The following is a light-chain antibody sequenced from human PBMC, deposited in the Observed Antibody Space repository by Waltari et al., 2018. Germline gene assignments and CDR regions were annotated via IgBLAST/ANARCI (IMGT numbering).Light chain of an antibody. J-gene: IGKJ1*01. CDR1: QNVDTW. Sequence: DIQMTQSPSPLSASIGNRVPITCRASQNVDTWLAWYQQKPGKAPKLLVYKTSTVQSGVPSRFSGSGSGTHFTLTISSLQPDDCATYYCQQYNTYWTFGQGTKVE. V-gene: IGKV1-5*03. CDR2: KTS. CDR3: QQYNTYWT.